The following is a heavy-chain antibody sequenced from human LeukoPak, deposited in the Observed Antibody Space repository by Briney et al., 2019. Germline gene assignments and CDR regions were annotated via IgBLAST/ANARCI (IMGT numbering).Heavy chain of an antibody. CDR2: IIPIFGTA. J-gene: IGHJ4*02. V-gene: IGHV1-69*06. D-gene: IGHD5-18*01. CDR3: AREDTAMGSSGIDY. Sequence: EASVKVSCKASGGTFSSYAISWVRQAPGQGLEWMGGIIPIFGTANYAQKFQGRVTITSDKSTSTPYMELSSLRSEDTAVYYCAREDTAMGSSGIDYWGQGTLITVSS. CDR1: GGTFSSYA.